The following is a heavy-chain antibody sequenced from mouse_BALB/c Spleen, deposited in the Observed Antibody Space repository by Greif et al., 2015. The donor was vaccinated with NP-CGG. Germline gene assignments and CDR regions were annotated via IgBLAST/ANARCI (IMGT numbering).Heavy chain of an antibody. J-gene: IGHJ3*01. V-gene: IGHV3-2*02. D-gene: IGHD1-1*02. CDR1: GYSITSDYA. CDR2: ISYSGST. CDR3: ARKGYYQFAY. Sequence: EVQLQQSGPGLVKPSQSLSLTCTVTGYSITSDYAWNWIRQFPVNKLEWMGYISYSGSTSYNPSLKSRISITRDTSKNQFFLQLNSVTTEDTATYYCARKGYYQFAYWGQGTLVTVSA.